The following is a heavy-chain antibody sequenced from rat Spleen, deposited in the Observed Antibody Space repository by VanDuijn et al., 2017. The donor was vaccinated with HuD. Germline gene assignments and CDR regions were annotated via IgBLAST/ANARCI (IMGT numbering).Heavy chain of an antibody. CDR3: ARDSGSYYFDY. J-gene: IGHJ2*01. CDR1: GFTFSNYG. V-gene: IGHV5-19*01. Sequence: EVQLLESGGALVQPGRSLRLSCVASGFTFSNYGMHWIRQAPTKGLEWVASISPSGGTTYYRDSVKGRFTISRDNAKSTLHLQVDSLRSEDTATYYCARDSGSYYFDYWGQGVMVTVSS. D-gene: IGHD4-3*01. CDR2: ISPSGGTT.